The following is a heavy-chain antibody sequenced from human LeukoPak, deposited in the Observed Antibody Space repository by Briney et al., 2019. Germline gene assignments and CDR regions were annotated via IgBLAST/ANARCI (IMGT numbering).Heavy chain of an antibody. CDR3: ARHHDYVWGSYRSDYFDY. CDR1: GGSISSSSYY. CDR2: IYYSGST. D-gene: IGHD3-16*02. Sequence: PSETLSLTCTVSGGSISSSSYYWGWIRQPPGKGLEWIGSIYYSGSTYYNPSLKSRVTISVDTSKNQFSLKLSSVTAADTVVYYCARHHDYVWGSYRSDYFDYWGQGTLVTVSS. V-gene: IGHV4-39*01. J-gene: IGHJ4*02.